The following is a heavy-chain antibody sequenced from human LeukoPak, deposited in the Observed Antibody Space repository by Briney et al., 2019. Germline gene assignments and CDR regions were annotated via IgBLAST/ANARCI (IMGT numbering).Heavy chain of an antibody. CDR2: IIPILGIA. J-gene: IGHJ5*02. D-gene: IGHD3-3*01. Sequence: SVKVSCKASGGTFSSYTISWVRQAPGQGLEWMGRIIPILGIANYAQKFQGRVTITADKSTSTAYMELSSLRSEDTAVYYCATSTFGVSVWFDPWGQGTLVTVSS. CDR3: ATSTFGVSVWFDP. V-gene: IGHV1-69*02. CDR1: GGTFSSYT.